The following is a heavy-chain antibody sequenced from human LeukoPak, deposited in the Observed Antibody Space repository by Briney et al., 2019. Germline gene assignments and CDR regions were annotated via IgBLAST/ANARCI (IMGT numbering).Heavy chain of an antibody. D-gene: IGHD4-17*01. J-gene: IGHJ6*02. CDR1: GFTLSNYP. CDR2: MSYDGSYE. Sequence: GGSLRLSCAASGFTLSNYPMHWVRQAPGKGLEWVALMSYDGSYEYYADSVKGRFTISRDNSKNTLYLQMNSLRAEDTAVYYCAKTGSDGDFQPYYYYGMDVWGQGTTVTVSS. CDR3: AKTGSDGDFQPYYYYGMDV. V-gene: IGHV3-30-3*02.